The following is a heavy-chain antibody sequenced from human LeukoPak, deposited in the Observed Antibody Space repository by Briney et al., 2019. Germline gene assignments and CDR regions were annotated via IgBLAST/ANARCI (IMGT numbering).Heavy chain of an antibody. Sequence: SETLSLTCAVYGGSFSGYYWSWIRQPPGKGLEWIGEINHSGSTNYNPSLKSRVTISVDTSKNQFSLKLSSVTAADTAVYYCARIYCGGDCSTYDYWGQGTLVTVSS. D-gene: IGHD2-21*02. CDR1: GGSFSGYY. CDR3: ARIYCGGDCSTYDY. V-gene: IGHV4-34*01. J-gene: IGHJ4*02. CDR2: INHSGST.